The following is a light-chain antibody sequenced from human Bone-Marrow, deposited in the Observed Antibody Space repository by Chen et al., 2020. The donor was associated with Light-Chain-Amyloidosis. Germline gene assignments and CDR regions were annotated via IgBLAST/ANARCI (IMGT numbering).Light chain of an antibody. CDR3: MQTLQTPLT. CDR1: QSLLADNGHYY. J-gene: IGKJ4*01. Sequence: DIVMTQSPLSLPVTPGEPASMSCRSSQSLLADNGHYYLDWYLQKPGQSPQLLIYVASNRASGVPDRCSGGGSGTDFTLTISRVEAEDVGMCYCMQTLQTPLTFGGVTKVAIK. V-gene: IGKV2-28*01. CDR2: VAS.